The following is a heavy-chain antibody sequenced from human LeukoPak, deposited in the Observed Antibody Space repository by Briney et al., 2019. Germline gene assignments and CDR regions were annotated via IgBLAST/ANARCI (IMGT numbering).Heavy chain of an antibody. D-gene: IGHD3-22*01. CDR2: IYYSGST. J-gene: IGHJ3*02. CDR1: GGSIGSSSYY. V-gene: IGHV4-39*01. Sequence: PSETLSLTCTVSGGSIGSSSYYWGWIRQPPGKGLEWIGSIYYSGSTYYNPSLKSRVTISVDTSKNQFSLKLSPVTAADTAVYYCARSRITMIVVVPVAFDIWGQGTMVTVSS. CDR3: ARSRITMIVVVPVAFDI.